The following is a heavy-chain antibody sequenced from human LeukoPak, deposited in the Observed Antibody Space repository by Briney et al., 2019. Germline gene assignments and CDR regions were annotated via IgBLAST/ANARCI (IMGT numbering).Heavy chain of an antibody. D-gene: IGHD3-16*02. Sequence: ASVKVSCKASGYTFTSYAMNWVRQAPGQGLEWMGWINTNTGNPTYAQGFTGRFVFSLDTSVSTAYLQISSLKAEDTAVYHCARDRSNDYVWGSYRYPFDYWGQGTLVTVSS. J-gene: IGHJ4*02. CDR2: INTNTGNP. V-gene: IGHV7-4-1*02. CDR3: ARDRSNDYVWGSYRYPFDY. CDR1: GYTFTSYA.